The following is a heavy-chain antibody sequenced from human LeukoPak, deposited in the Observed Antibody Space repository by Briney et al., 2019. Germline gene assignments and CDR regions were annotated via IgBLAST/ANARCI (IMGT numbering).Heavy chain of an antibody. J-gene: IGHJ4*02. Sequence: SETLSLTCTVSGGSISSYYWSWIRQPPGKGLEWIGYIYYSGSTNCNPSLKSRVTISVDTSKNQFSLKLSSVTAADTAVYYCAGSSGWYGPYYFDYWGQGTLVTVSS. CDR3: AGSSGWYGPYYFDY. D-gene: IGHD6-19*01. V-gene: IGHV4-59*01. CDR2: IYYSGST. CDR1: GGSISSYY.